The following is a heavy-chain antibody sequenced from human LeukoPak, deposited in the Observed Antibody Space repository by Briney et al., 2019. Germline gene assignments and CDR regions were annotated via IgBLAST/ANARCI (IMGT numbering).Heavy chain of an antibody. CDR2: INSDGSST. V-gene: IGHV3-74*01. D-gene: IGHD6-13*01. J-gene: IGHJ3*02. CDR1: GFTFSSYW. Sequence: PGGSLRLSCAASGFTFSSYWMHWVRQAPGKGLVWVSRINSDGSSTSYADSVKGRFTISRDNAKNTLYLQMNSLRAEDTAVYYCARPPRGAAEYAFDIWGQGTMVTVSS. CDR3: ARPPRGAAEYAFDI.